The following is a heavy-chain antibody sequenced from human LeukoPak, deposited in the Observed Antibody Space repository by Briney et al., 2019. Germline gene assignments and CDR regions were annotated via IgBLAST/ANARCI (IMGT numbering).Heavy chain of an antibody. Sequence: SETLSLTCAVYGGSFSGYYWSWIRQPPGKGLEWIGEINHSGSTNYNPSLKSRGTISVDTSKNQFSLKLSSVTAADTAVYYCARRDSSSWYGGWFDPWGEGTLVTVPS. CDR2: INHSGST. CDR3: ARRDSSSWYGGWFDP. D-gene: IGHD6-13*01. V-gene: IGHV4-34*01. J-gene: IGHJ5*02. CDR1: GGSFSGYY.